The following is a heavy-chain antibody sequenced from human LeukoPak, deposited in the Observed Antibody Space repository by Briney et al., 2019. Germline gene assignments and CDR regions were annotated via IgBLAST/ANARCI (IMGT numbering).Heavy chain of an antibody. CDR1: GFTFSSYW. D-gene: IGHD2-21*02. J-gene: IGHJ4*02. CDR3: ARDIGSDSRGY. CDR2: ISSSSSTI. V-gene: IGHV3-48*01. Sequence: GGSLRLSCAASGFTFSSYWMHWVRQAPGKGLEWVSYISSSSSTIYYADSVKGRFTISRDNAKNSLYLQMNSLRAEDTAVYYCARDIGSDSRGYWGQGTLVTVSS.